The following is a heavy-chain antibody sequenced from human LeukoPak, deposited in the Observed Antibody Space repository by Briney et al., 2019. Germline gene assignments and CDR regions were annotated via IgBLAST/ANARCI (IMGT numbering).Heavy chain of an antibody. Sequence: GGSLRLSCAASGFTVSSNYLSWVRQAPGKGLEWVSVIYSGGSTYYADSVKGRLTISRDNSKNTMYLQMNSLRAEDTAIYYCARGPTMYGMDVWGQGTAVTVSS. V-gene: IGHV3-53*01. CDR3: ARGPTMYGMDV. J-gene: IGHJ6*02. CDR2: IYSGGST. CDR1: GFTVSSNY.